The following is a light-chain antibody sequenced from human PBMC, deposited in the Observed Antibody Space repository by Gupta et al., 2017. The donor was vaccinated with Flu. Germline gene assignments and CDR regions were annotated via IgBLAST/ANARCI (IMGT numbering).Light chain of an antibody. J-gene: IGKJ5*01. CDR1: QRLLNSNGYNY. Sequence: ISCRSSQRLLNSNGYNYFDWYLQKPGQSPQLLIYLGSTRASGVPDRFSGSGSGTDFTLKISRVEAEDVGVYYCMQALQTPITFGQGTRLEIK. CDR3: MQALQTPIT. CDR2: LGS. V-gene: IGKV2-28*01.